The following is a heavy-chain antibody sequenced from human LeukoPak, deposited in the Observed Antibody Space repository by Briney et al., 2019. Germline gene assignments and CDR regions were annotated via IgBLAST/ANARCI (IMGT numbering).Heavy chain of an antibody. CDR3: ARAYRLTSPRGFDP. CDR1: GGFISGYY. D-gene: IGHD3-16*02. CDR2: IFYTGDT. J-gene: IGHJ5*02. Sequence: SETLSLTCAVSGGFISGYYWNWIRQSPGKGLEWIGYIFYTGDTDYNPSLRSRVTMSVDRSNNRFSLQLASVTTADSAFYYCARAYRLTSPRGFDPWGPGILVTVSS. V-gene: IGHV4-59*01.